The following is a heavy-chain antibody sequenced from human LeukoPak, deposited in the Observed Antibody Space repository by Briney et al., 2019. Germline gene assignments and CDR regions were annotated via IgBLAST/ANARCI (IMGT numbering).Heavy chain of an antibody. D-gene: IGHD6-19*01. J-gene: IGHJ4*02. CDR1: GYTFATYY. Sequence: ASVKVSCKASGYTFATYYIHWVRQAPGQGLEWMGTINLSGGSTSYAQNFQGRVTMTRDTSTSTVYMEVSSLRSEDTVVYYCARDQGSGWYSFDYWGQGTLVTVSS. CDR3: ARDQGSGWYSFDY. V-gene: IGHV1-46*01. CDR2: INLSGGST.